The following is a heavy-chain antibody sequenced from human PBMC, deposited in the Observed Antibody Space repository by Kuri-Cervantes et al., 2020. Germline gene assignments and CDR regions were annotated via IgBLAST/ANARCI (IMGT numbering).Heavy chain of an antibody. D-gene: IGHD3-22*01. Sequence: ASVKVSCKASGYTVTTYAMHWVRQAPGQRLEWMGWINVGYGNTKYSQKFQGRVTITADKSTSTAYMELSSLRSEDTAVYYCARDAPPDYYDSSGYYYGWFDPWGQGTLVTVSS. J-gene: IGHJ5*02. CDR3: ARDAPPDYYDSSGYYYGWFDP. CDR1: GYTVTTYA. CDR2: INVGYGNT. V-gene: IGHV1-3*01.